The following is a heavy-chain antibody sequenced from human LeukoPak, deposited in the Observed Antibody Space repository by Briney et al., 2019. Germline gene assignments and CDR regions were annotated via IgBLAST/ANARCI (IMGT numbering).Heavy chain of an antibody. CDR2: ISSSSSYI. V-gene: IGHV3-21*01. CDR1: GFTFSSYS. Sequence: GGSLRLSCAASGFTFSSYSMNWVRQAPGKGLEWVSSISSSSSYIYYADSVKGRFTISRDNAKNSLYLQMNSLRAEDTAVYYCARDAREIYGDTDCYYYYMDVWGKGTTVTVSS. D-gene: IGHD4-17*01. J-gene: IGHJ6*03. CDR3: ARDAREIYGDTDCYYYYMDV.